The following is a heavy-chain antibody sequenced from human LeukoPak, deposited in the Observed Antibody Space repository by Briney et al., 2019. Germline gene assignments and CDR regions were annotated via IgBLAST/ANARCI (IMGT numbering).Heavy chain of an antibody. CDR2: ISGSGGST. J-gene: IGHJ4*02. CDR1: GFTFSSYA. CDR3: AKDSRSGWYGVGDY. D-gene: IGHD6-19*01. V-gene: IGHV3-23*01. Sequence: GGSLRLSCAASGFTFSSYAMNWVRQAPGKGLEWGSAISGSGGSTYYADSAKGRFTISRDNSKNTLYLQMDSLRAEDTAVYYCAKDSRSGWYGVGDYWGQGTLVTVSS.